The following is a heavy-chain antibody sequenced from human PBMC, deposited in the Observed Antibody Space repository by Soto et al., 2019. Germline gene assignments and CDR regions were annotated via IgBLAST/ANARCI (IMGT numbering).Heavy chain of an antibody. CDR3: AREGDYSDSSGYYGY. CDR1: GYTFTSYG. CDR2: ISAYNGNT. J-gene: IGHJ4*02. D-gene: IGHD3-22*01. V-gene: IGHV1-18*01. Sequence: QVQLVQSGAEVKKPGASVKVSCKASGYTFTSYGISWVRQAPGQGLEWMGWISAYNGNTKYAQKLQGKVTMTTDTSTSTAYIELRSLKSDDTAVYYCAREGDYSDSSGYYGYWGQGTLVTVS.